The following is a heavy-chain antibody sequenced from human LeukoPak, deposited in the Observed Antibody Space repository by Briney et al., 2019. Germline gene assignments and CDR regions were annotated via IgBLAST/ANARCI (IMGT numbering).Heavy chain of an antibody. Sequence: ASVKVSCKASGYTFTSYDINWVRQATGQGLEWMGWMSPNSGNTGYAQKFQGRVTITRNTSISTAYMELSSLRSEDTAVYYCARALPHRRLMDTTMEQHWFDPWGQGTLVTVSS. CDR3: ARALPHRRLMDTTMEQHWFDP. CDR2: MSPNSGNT. J-gene: IGHJ5*02. CDR1: GYTFTSYD. D-gene: IGHD5-18*01. V-gene: IGHV1-8*03.